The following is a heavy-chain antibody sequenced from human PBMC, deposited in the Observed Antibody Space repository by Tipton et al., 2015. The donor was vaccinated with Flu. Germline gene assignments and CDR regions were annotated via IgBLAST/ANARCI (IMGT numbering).Heavy chain of an antibody. CDR2: MYTSGTA. CDR1: GGSTSSFY. D-gene: IGHD3-10*01. Sequence: TLSLTCTVPGGSTSSFYWSWIRQPAGKGLEWIGRMYTSGTAKYHPSFKSRVTMSVDTSKNQFSLKLSSVTAADTAFYYCARGSGSGTYVIFDYWGQGTLVSVSS. CDR3: ARGSGSGTYVIFDY. V-gene: IGHV4-4*07. J-gene: IGHJ4*02.